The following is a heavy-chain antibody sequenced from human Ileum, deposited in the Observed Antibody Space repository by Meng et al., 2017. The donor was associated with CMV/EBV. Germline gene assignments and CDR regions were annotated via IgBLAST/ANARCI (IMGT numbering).Heavy chain of an antibody. CDR3: ARAMGHGDADAFDI. J-gene: IGHJ3*02. CDR1: GFTFEDYG. Sequence: GESLKISCAASGFTFEDYGMSWVRQIPGKGLEWVSGINWNGGSIGYADSVKGRITISRDNAKNSLYMQMNSLRVDDTALYYCARAMGHGDADAFDIWGQGTMVTVSS. V-gene: IGHV3-20*04. D-gene: IGHD2-2*01. CDR2: INWNGGSI.